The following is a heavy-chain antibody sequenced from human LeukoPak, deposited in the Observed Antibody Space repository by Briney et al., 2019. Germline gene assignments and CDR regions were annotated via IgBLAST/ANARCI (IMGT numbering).Heavy chain of an antibody. CDR2: IKQDGSEK. J-gene: IGHJ4*02. CDR1: GFTFSSYW. Sequence: PGGSLRLSCAASGFTFSSYWMSWVRQAPGKGLEWVANIKQDGSEKYYVDSVKGRFTISRDNAKNSLSLQMNSLRAEDTAVYYCARGKRGYSYGPFDYWGQGTLVTVSS. V-gene: IGHV3-7*03. CDR3: ARGKRGYSYGPFDY. D-gene: IGHD5-18*01.